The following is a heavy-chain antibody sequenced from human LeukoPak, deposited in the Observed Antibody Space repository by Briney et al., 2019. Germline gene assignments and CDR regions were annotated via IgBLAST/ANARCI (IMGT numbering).Heavy chain of an antibody. V-gene: IGHV1-24*01. CDR1: GDTLSELS. Sequence: ASVKVSCKVSGDTLSELSMHWVRQAPGKGLEWMGGFDPEGGEAIYAQKFQGRLTMTEDTLTDTAYMDLRSLRSDDTAVYYCTAGGVYSLLDHWGQGTQVTVSS. J-gene: IGHJ4*02. CDR3: TAGGVYSLLDH. CDR2: FDPEGGEA. D-gene: IGHD5/OR15-5a*01.